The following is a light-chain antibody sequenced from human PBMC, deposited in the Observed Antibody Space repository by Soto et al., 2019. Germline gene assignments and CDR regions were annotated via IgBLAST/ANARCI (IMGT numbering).Light chain of an antibody. J-gene: IGLJ2*01. CDR1: SSDVGGYNY. Sequence: QSALTQPASVSGSPGQSITISCTGTSSDVGGYNYVSWYQQHPGKAPKLMIYVVSNRPSGVSNRFSVSKSGNTASLTFSGLQAEDEADYYCSSYTSSSTLLFGGGTKLTVL. CDR2: VVS. V-gene: IGLV2-14*01. CDR3: SSYTSSSTLL.